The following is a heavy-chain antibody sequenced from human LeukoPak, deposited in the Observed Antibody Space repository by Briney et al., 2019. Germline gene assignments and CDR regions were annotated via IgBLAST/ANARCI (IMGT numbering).Heavy chain of an antibody. V-gene: IGHV3-15*01. D-gene: IGHD4/OR15-4a*01. J-gene: IGHJ5*02. CDR3: TTDKDYIKGFDP. Sequence: KSGGSLRLSCVASEFTFSIEWMYWVRQAPGKGLEWVGRDKRKIDGGTTDYAAPVKGRFIISRDDSKNTLYLQMDSLKIEDTGVYYCTTDKDYIKGFDPWGQGTLVTVSS. CDR2: DKRKIDGGTT. CDR1: EFTFSIEW.